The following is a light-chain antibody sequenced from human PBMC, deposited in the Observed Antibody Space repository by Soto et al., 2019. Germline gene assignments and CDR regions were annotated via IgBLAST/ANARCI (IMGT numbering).Light chain of an antibody. V-gene: IGKV3-15*01. Sequence: EIFMTQSPGTLSVFPWEIVTLSWRASQSVSGYLDWFQQKPGQAPRLVLLRISTRAIGVPARFSGSGSETEFTLTISGLQSEDSGVYYCLQHYAWPWTFGQGTKVDIK. J-gene: IGKJ1*01. CDR1: QSVSGY. CDR3: LQHYAWPWT. CDR2: RIS.